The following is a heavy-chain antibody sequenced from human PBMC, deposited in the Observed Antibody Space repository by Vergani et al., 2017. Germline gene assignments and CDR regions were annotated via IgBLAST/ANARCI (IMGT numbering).Heavy chain of an antibody. D-gene: IGHD5-24*01. CDR2: INDSGST. V-gene: IGHV4-34*01. CDR1: GGSFSDYY. CDR3: ASRGKRTGDGYNLPDY. Sequence: QVQLQQWGAGLLKPSETLSLTCAVYGGSFSDYYWSWIRQPPGKGLEWIGEINDSGSTNYNPSLKSRVTISVDTSKNQFSLKLSSVTAADTAVYYCASRGKRTGDGYNLPDYWGQGTLVTVSS. J-gene: IGHJ4*02.